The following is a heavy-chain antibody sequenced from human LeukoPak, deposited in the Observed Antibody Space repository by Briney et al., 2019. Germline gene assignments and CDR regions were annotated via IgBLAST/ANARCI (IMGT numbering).Heavy chain of an antibody. CDR2: IYPGDSDT. D-gene: IGHD1-1*01. Sequence: GESLKISCKGSGYRFTSYWIGWVRQMPGKGLEWMGIIYPGDSDTRYSPSFQGQVTISADKSISTAYLQWSSLKASDTAVYYCARHVWKTQPDYYYYGMDVWGQGTTVTVSS. CDR3: ARHVWKTQPDYYYYGMDV. J-gene: IGHJ6*02. V-gene: IGHV5-51*01. CDR1: GYRFTSYW.